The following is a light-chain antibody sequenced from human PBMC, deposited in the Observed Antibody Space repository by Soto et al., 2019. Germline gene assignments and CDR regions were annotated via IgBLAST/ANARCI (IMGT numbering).Light chain of an antibody. V-gene: IGLV2-23*03. CDR2: GGT. Sequence: QSVLTQPASVSGSPGQSITISCTATSSDVGSSNLVSWYQQHPGKAPKLMIYGGTKRPSGVSNRFSGSRSGNSASLTISGLQAEDEADYYCCSYAATGTVVLFGGGTKLTVL. CDR1: SSDVGSSNL. J-gene: IGLJ2*01. CDR3: CSYAATGTVVL.